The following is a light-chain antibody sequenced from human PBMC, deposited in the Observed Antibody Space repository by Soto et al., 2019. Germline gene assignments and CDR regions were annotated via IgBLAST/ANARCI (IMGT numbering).Light chain of an antibody. Sequence: QSVLTQSSSASASLGSSVKLTCTLSSGHSSYIIAWHQQQPGKAPRYLMKLEGSGSYNKGSGVPDRFSGSSSGADRYLTISHLQFEDEADYYCETWDSNTRVFGTGTKVTVL. CDR3: ETWDSNTRV. J-gene: IGLJ1*01. CDR2: LEGSGSY. V-gene: IGLV4-60*02. CDR1: SGHSSYI.